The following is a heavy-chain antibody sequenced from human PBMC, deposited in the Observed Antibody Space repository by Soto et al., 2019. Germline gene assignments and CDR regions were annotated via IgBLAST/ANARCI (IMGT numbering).Heavy chain of an antibody. CDR1: GFTFSSFT. V-gene: IGHV3-23*01. D-gene: IGHD3-9*01. Sequence: GGSLRLSCAASGFTFSSFTMNWVRQAPGKGLEWVSGIGASGDTTYYADSVKGRFTISRDNSKNTLYVQMNSLRAEDTATYYCARKGPEDWPLDYWGQGTLVTVSS. CDR3: ARKGPEDWPLDY. J-gene: IGHJ4*02. CDR2: IGASGDTT.